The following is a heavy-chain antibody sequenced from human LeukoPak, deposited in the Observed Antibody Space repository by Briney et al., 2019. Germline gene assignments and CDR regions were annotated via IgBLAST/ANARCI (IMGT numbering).Heavy chain of an antibody. CDR2: INHSGDT. CDR1: GVSFSGYY. J-gene: IGHJ4*02. CDR3: ARVGPGPYYFDY. Sequence: SETLSLTCAVYGVSFSGYYWTWIRQPPGKGLEWIGEINHSGDTNYNPSLKSRVTISVDTSKNQFSLKLSSVTAADTAVYCCARVGPGPYYFDYWGQGTLVTVSS. D-gene: IGHD1-14*01. V-gene: IGHV4-34*01.